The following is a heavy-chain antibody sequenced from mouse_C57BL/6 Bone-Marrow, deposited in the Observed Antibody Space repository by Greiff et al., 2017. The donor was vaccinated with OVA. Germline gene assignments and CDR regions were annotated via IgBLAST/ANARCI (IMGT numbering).Heavy chain of an antibody. D-gene: IGHD2-4*01. Sequence: QVQLQQSGAELARPGASVKLSCKASGYTFTSYGISWVKQRTGQGLEWIGEIYPRSGNTYYNEKFKGKATLTADKSSSTAYMELRSLTSDDAAVYFCARGYDYGTFEDWGQGTTLTVSS. J-gene: IGHJ2*01. CDR1: GYTFTSYG. CDR3: ARGYDYGTFED. CDR2: IYPRSGNT. V-gene: IGHV1-81*01.